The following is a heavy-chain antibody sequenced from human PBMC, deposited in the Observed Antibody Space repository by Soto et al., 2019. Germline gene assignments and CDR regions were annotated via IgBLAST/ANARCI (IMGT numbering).Heavy chain of an antibody. Sequence: EVQLLESGGGLVQPGGSLRLSCAASGFTFSSYAMSWVRQAPGKGLEWVSALSGSGGSTYYADSVKGRFTISRDNSKNTLYLHMNSLRAEDTAVYYCAKDRSSSGWGDAFDIWGQGTMVTVSS. CDR2: LSGSGGST. D-gene: IGHD6-19*01. V-gene: IGHV3-23*01. CDR3: AKDRSSSGWGDAFDI. J-gene: IGHJ3*02. CDR1: GFTFSSYA.